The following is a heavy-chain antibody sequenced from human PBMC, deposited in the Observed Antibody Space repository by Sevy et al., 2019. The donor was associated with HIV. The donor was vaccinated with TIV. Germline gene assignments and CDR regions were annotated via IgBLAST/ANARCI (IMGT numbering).Heavy chain of an antibody. J-gene: IGHJ4*02. CDR1: GYTFSSYW. CDR3: VRRRSKAADY. Sequence: GESLKISCEASGYTFSSYWIGWVRQMPGKGLEWVGIISPGDSDPRYSPSFQGQVTISVDKSISTAYLQWSSLKASDTAMYYCVRRRSKAADYWGQGTLVTVSS. D-gene: IGHD2-15*01. CDR2: ISPGDSDP. V-gene: IGHV5-51*01.